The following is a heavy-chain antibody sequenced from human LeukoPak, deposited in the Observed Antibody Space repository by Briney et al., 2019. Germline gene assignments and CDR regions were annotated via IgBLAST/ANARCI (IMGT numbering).Heavy chain of an antibody. D-gene: IGHD4-23*01. CDR3: ANHYGGYGAFDI. CDR2: IYSGGST. Sequence: GGSLRLSCAASGFTVSSNYMSWVRQAPGKGLEWVSVIYSGGSTYYADSVKGRFTISRDNSKNTLYVQMNSLRVEDTAIYYCANHYGGYGAFDIWGQGTMVTVSS. CDR1: GFTVSSNY. J-gene: IGHJ3*02. V-gene: IGHV3-66*01.